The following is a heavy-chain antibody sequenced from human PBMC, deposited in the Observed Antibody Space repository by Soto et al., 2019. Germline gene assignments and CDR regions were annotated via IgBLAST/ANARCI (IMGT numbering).Heavy chain of an antibody. D-gene: IGHD2-15*01. V-gene: IGHV4-59*01. CDR3: ARTGHCSGGSCYSGAFDV. CDR2: IYYSGST. J-gene: IGHJ3*01. CDR1: GGSISSYY. Sequence: PSETLSLTCTVSGGSISSYYWSWIRQPPGKGLEWIGYIYYSGSTNYNPSLKSRVTISVDTSKNQFSLKLSSVTAADTAVYYCARTGHCSGGSCYSGAFDVWGQGTMVTVS.